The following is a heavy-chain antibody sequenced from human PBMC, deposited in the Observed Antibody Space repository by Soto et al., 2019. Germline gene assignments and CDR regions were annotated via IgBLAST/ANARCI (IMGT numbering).Heavy chain of an antibody. Sequence: QVQLVQSGAEVKKPGASVRVSCKASGYTFARYGIDWVRQAPGQGLEWMGWISGHNGDTKYVQKFQGRVSMTTDTSTSTASMELRSLRSDDTAVYYCARSGSMPYYYYGMDVWVQGTTVTVSS. CDR1: GYTFARYG. J-gene: IGHJ6*02. V-gene: IGHV1-18*01. CDR2: ISGHNGDT. D-gene: IGHD3-10*01. CDR3: ARSGSMPYYYYGMDV.